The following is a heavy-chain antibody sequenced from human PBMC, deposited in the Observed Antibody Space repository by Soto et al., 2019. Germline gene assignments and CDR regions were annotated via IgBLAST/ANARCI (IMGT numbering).Heavy chain of an antibody. CDR1: GGSISSGGYY. V-gene: IGHV4-31*03. Sequence: SETLSLTCTVSGGSISSGGYYWSWIRQHPGKGLEWIGYIYYSGSTYYNPSLKSRVTISVDTSKNQFSLKLSSVTAADTAVYYCARDRGYRSSGPYYYYGMDVWGQGTTVTVSS. D-gene: IGHD6-13*01. CDR2: IYYSGST. CDR3: ARDRGYRSSGPYYYYGMDV. J-gene: IGHJ6*02.